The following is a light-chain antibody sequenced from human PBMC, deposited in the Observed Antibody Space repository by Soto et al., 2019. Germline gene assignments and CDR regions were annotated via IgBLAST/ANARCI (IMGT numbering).Light chain of an antibody. CDR3: SSYTSSNTRYV. J-gene: IGLJ1*01. CDR2: EVS. V-gene: IGLV2-14*01. CDR1: SSDVGGYNY. Sequence: QSVLTQPASVSGSPGQSITISCTGTSSDVGGYNYVSWYQQYPGKAPKLMIYEVSNRPSGVSNRFSGSKSGNTASLTISGLQAEDEADYYCSSYTSSNTRYVFGTGTKVTVL.